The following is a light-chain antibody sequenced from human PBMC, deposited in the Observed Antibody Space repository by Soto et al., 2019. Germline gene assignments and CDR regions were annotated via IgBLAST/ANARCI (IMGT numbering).Light chain of an antibody. CDR1: NSNIGAGYD. J-gene: IGLJ3*02. Sequence: QLVLTQPPSVYGAPGQRGTISCTGYNSNIGAGYDVHWYQQLPGTAPKLLIYGHSNRPSGVPDRFSASKSGTSASLAITGLQAEDEADYYCQSYDSSLSGWVFGGGTKLTVL. CDR2: GHS. CDR3: QSYDSSLSGWV. V-gene: IGLV1-40*01.